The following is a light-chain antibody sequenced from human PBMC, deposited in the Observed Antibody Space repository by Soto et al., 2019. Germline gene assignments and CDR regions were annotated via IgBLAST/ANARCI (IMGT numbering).Light chain of an antibody. CDR1: SRDVGAYKL. V-gene: IGLV2-23*02. CDR2: EVG. CDR3: GSYAGGSRV. J-gene: IGLJ1*01. Sequence: QSALTQPASGTGSPGQAITISCTGTSRDVGAYKLVSWYQQHPGKAPKLIIYEVGERPSGASNRFSGSKSGNTASLTISGLQAEDEAYYYCGSYAGGSRVFGTGTKVTVL.